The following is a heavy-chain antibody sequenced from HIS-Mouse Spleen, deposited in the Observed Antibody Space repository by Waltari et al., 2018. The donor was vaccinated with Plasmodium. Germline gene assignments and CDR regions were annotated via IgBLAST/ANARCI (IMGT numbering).Heavy chain of an antibody. J-gene: IGHJ4*02. D-gene: IGHD7-27*01. Sequence: EVQLVETGGGLVQPGGSLRRSSAASGFHVRCRLRSWVRQAPGKGLEWVSVIDSGGSTYYADSVKGRFTISRDNSKNTLYLQMNSLRAEDTAVYYCARAAIAWGSPYYFDYWGQGTLVTVSS. CDR2: IDSGGST. CDR3: ARAAIAWGSPYYFDY. CDR1: GFHVRCRL. V-gene: IGHV3-53*02.